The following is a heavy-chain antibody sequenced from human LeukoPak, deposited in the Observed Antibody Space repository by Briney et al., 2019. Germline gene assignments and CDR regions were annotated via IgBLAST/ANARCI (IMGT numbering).Heavy chain of an antibody. J-gene: IGHJ4*02. D-gene: IGHD6-19*01. CDR3: ASQSGGYSSGRNFDY. V-gene: IGHV4-39*07. CDR1: GGSISSSSYY. Sequence: SETLSLTCTVSGGSISSSSYYWGWIRQPPGKGLEWIGSIYYSGSTYYNPSLKSRVTISVDTSKNQFSLKLSSVTAADTAVYYCASQSGGYSSGRNFDYWGQGTLVTVSS. CDR2: IYYSGST.